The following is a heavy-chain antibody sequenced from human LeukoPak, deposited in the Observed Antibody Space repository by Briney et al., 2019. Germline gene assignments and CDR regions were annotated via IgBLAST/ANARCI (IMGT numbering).Heavy chain of an antibody. D-gene: IGHD3-9*01. V-gene: IGHV3-48*04. CDR2: ISSSSSTI. CDR3: ARETDFTGYFYYYMDV. Sequence: PGGSLRLSCAASGFTFSSYSMNWVRQAPGKGLEWVSYISSSSSTIYYADSVKGRFTISRDNAKNSLYLQMNSLRAEDTAVYYCARETDFTGYFYYYMDVWGKGTPVTVSS. CDR1: GFTFSSYS. J-gene: IGHJ6*03.